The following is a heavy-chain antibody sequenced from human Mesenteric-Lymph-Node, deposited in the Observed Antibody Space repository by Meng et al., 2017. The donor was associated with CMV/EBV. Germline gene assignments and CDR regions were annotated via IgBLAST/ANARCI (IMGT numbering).Heavy chain of an antibody. CDR2: INSDGSST. CDR1: GFTFSSYW. J-gene: IGHJ4*02. V-gene: IGHV3-74*01. Sequence: GESLKISCAASGFTFSSYWMHWVRQAPGKGLVWVSRINSDGSSTSYADSVKGRFTISRDNAKNSLSLQMDSLRAEDTAVYYCARALSTSRTSPMGYWGQGTLVTVSS. CDR3: ARALSTSRTSPMGY. D-gene: IGHD2-2*01.